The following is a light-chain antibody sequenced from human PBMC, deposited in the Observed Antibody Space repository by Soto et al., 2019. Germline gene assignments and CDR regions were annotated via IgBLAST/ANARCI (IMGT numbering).Light chain of an antibody. Sequence: EIVLTQSPGTLSLSPGERATLSCRASQSVASNYLGWYQQKPGQAPRVLIFDASIRATGIPARFSGSGSGTEFTLTISRLEPEDFAVYYCQQYGSSSWTFGQGTKVDIK. J-gene: IGKJ1*01. CDR1: QSVASNY. CDR2: DAS. V-gene: IGKV3-20*01. CDR3: QQYGSSSWT.